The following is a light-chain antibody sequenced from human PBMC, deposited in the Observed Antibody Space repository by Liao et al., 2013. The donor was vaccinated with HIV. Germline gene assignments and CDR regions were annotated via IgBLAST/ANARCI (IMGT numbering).Light chain of an antibody. CDR3: QAWDSSTGDVG. CDR1: KLGDKY. CDR2: QDT. J-gene: IGLJ2*01. V-gene: IGLV3-1*01. Sequence: SYELTQPPSVSVSPGQTASISCSGDKLGDKYVAWYQQKPGQSPVLVIYQDTKRPSGIPERFSGSDSGNTATLTISGTQAMDEADYYCQAWDSSTGDVGFGGGTKLTVL.